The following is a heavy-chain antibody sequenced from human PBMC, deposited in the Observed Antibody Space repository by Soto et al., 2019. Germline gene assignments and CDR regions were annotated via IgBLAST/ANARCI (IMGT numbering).Heavy chain of an antibody. CDR1: GFTFSMYS. CDR2: IPQDGVDG. J-gene: IGHJ6*02. Sequence: GGSLRLSCEVSGFTFSMYSMSWVRQSPGKGLEWVAKIPQDGVDGHYADSVKGRFIISRDNDKNSLHLQLNNLRAEDTAVYYCARDHLILPAHDFFYGSDVWGRGATVTVSS. CDR3: ARDHLILPAHDFFYGSDV. D-gene: IGHD2-21*02. V-gene: IGHV3-7*03.